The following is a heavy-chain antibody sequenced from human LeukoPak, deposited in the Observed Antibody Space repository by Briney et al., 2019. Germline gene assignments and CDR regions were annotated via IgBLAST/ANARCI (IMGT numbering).Heavy chain of an antibody. J-gene: IGHJ5*02. CDR1: GFTFSRYA. CDR2: ISYDGSNK. D-gene: IGHD5-12*01. CDR3: ARDDSGYYNWFDP. V-gene: IGHV3-30*04. Sequence: GRSLRLSCAASGFTFSRYAMHWVRQAPGKGLEWVAVISYDGSNKYYADSVKGRFTISRDNSKNTLYLQMNSPRAEDTAVYYCARDDSGYYNWFDPWGQGTLVTVSS.